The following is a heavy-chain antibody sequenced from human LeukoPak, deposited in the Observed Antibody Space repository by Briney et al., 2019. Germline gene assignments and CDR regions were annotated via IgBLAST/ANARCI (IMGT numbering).Heavy chain of an antibody. D-gene: IGHD5-12*01. CDR1: GYTFTSCY. J-gene: IGHJ4*02. CDR3: ARATGGWLRPRDTTDLFDY. Sequence: ASVKVSCKASGYTFTSCYMHWVRQAPGQGLEWMGIINPSGGSTSYAQKFQGRVTMTRDTSTSTVYMELSSLRSEDTAVYYCARATGGWLRPRDTTDLFDYWGQGTLVTVSS. V-gene: IGHV1-46*01. CDR2: INPSGGST.